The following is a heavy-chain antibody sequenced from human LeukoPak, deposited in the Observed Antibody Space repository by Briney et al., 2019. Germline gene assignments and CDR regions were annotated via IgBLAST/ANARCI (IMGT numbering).Heavy chain of an antibody. CDR3: AKDPGAHDKHFDH. CDR1: GFTFSSFA. Sequence: PGGSLRLSCAASGFTFSSFAMHWVRQAPGKGLEWMAYIRYDGSNKSYADSVKGRFTISRDSSKNTLYLQMNSLRAEDTAVYYCAKDPGAHDKHFDHWGQGTLVTVSS. J-gene: IGHJ4*02. V-gene: IGHV3-30*02. D-gene: IGHD3-10*01. CDR2: IRYDGSNK.